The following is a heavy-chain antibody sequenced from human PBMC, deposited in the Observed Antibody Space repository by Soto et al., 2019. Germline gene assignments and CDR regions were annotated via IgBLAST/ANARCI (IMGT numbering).Heavy chain of an antibody. D-gene: IGHD2-15*01. Sequence: ASVKVSCKASGYTFTSYDINWVRQATGQGLEWMGWMNPNSGNTGYAQKFQGRVTMTRNTSISTAYMELSSLRSEDTAVYYCARERGCSGDSCYFFDDWGQGTLVTVSS. CDR1: GYTFTSYD. CDR2: MNPNSGNT. J-gene: IGHJ4*02. V-gene: IGHV1-8*01. CDR3: ARERGCSGDSCYFFDD.